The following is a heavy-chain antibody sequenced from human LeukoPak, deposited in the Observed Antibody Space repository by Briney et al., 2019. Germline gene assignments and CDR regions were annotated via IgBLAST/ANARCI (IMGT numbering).Heavy chain of an antibody. J-gene: IGHJ6*03. Sequence: ASVKVSCKASGGTFSSYAISWVRQAPGQGLEWMGGIIPIFGTANYAQKFQGRVTITADKSTSTAYMELSSLRSEDTAVYYCARDRETTVTTYYYYYMDVWGKGTTVTVSS. CDR3: ARDRETTVTTYYYYYMDV. CDR1: GGTFSSYA. CDR2: IIPIFGTA. D-gene: IGHD4-17*01. V-gene: IGHV1-69*06.